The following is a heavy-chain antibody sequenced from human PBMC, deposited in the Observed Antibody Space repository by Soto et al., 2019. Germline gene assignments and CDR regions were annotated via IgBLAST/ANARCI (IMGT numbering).Heavy chain of an antibody. CDR2: IYSGGST. D-gene: IGHD4-17*01. J-gene: IGHJ4*02. Sequence: EVQLVESGGGLVQPGGSLRLSCAVSGFTVSSNYMSWVRQAPGKGLEWVSLIYSGGSTYYADSVKGRFTISRDNSKNTLYRQMNSLRPEYTAVYYCAREGIRSPLYYWGQGTLVTVSS. CDR3: AREGIRSPLYY. V-gene: IGHV3-66*01. CDR1: GFTVSSNY.